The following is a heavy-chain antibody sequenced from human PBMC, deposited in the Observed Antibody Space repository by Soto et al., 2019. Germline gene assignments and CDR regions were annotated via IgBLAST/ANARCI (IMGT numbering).Heavy chain of an antibody. J-gene: IGHJ6*03. Sequence: GGSLRLSCAASGFTFSDYYMSWIRQAPGKGLEWVSYISSSGSTIYYADSVKGRFTISRDNAKNSLYLQMNSLRAEDTAVYYCARCFTIFGVSYYMDVWGKGTTVTVSS. V-gene: IGHV3-11*01. CDR1: GFTFSDYY. CDR3: ARCFTIFGVSYYMDV. D-gene: IGHD3-3*01. CDR2: ISSSGSTI.